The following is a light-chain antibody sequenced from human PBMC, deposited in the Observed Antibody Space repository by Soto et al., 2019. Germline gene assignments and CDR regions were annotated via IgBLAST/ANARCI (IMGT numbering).Light chain of an antibody. J-gene: IGLJ1*01. CDR2: DVT. V-gene: IGLV2-14*01. CDR3: ISYTSSDTYV. Sequence: QSVLTQPASVSGSPGQSITISCTGTSTDVGGYKYVSWYQQHTGKAPKLMIYDVTSRPSGISNRFSGSKSGNTAFLIISGLQAEDEADYYCISYTSSDTYVFGTGTKLTVL. CDR1: STDVGGYKY.